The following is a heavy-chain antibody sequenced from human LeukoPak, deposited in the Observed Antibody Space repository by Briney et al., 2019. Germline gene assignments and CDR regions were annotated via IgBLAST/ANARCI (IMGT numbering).Heavy chain of an antibody. Sequence: PGGSLRLSCAASGFTFSSYEMNWVRQAPAKGLEWVSYIRGSDNAIYYADSVKGRFTISRDNTKNSLYMQMNSLRAEDTAVYYCVSAYGGLLDYWGQGTLGTVSS. J-gene: IGHJ4*02. V-gene: IGHV3-48*03. CDR3: VSAYGGLLDY. CDR1: GFTFSSYE. CDR2: IRGSDNAI. D-gene: IGHD3-16*01.